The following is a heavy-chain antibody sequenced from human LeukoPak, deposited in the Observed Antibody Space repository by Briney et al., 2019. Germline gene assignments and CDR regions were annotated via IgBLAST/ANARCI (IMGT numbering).Heavy chain of an antibody. D-gene: IGHD3-16*02. CDR1: GFSFSTYT. CDR2: ISSSGSHT. J-gene: IGHJ4*02. CDR3: ASRNSALSFDY. V-gene: IGHV3-21*01. Sequence: PGGSLRLSCAASGFSFSTYTMNWVRRAPGKGLEWVSSISSSGSHTYFADSVKGRFTITRDNTKKSLYLQMNSLRAEDTAMYYCASRNSALSFDYWGQGTLVTVSS.